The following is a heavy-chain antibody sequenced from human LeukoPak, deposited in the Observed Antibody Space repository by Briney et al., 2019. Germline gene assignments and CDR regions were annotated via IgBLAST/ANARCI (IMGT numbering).Heavy chain of an antibody. V-gene: IGHV4-61*01. D-gene: IGHD3-3*01. CDR3: ARFKSGGFSYFDS. Sequence: SETLSLTCSVSGASLTRPTYYQWSWLRQPPGKGLELIGSLFSTGSATLNPSLKSRVTMSLDTSKSQFSLKLSSVTAEDSAVYYCARFKSGGFSYFDSWGQGTLVAVSS. CDR2: LFSTGSA. CDR1: GASLTRPTYY. J-gene: IGHJ4*02.